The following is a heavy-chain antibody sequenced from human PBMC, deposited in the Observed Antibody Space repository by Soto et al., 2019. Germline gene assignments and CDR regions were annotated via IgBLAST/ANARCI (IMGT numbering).Heavy chain of an antibody. CDR3: ARDEFARSGPIGGFDH. CDR1: GFTFSNFA. Sequence: GGSLRLSCAVSGFTFSNFAMHWARLAPGTGREGEAVSSFDGITQVYADSAKGRFSIFRDDSKNTLYLEMNSLRAEDTAVYYCARDEFARSGPIGGFDHWGQGTLVTVSS. V-gene: IGHV3-30-3*01. CDR2: SSFDGITQ. J-gene: IGHJ4*02. D-gene: IGHD2-15*01.